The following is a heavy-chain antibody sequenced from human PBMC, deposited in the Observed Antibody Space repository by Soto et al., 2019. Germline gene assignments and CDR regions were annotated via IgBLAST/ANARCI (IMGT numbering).Heavy chain of an antibody. Sequence: GESLKISCAASGFTFSSYAMHWVRQAPGKGLEWVALISYDGSNKYCADSVKGRFTISRDNSKNTLYLQMNSLRDEDTALYYCVREPYYYGSRYVFDIWGQGTMVTVSS. CDR2: ISYDGSNK. V-gene: IGHV3-30-3*01. D-gene: IGHD3-10*01. J-gene: IGHJ3*02. CDR1: GFTFSSYA. CDR3: VREPYYYGSRYVFDI.